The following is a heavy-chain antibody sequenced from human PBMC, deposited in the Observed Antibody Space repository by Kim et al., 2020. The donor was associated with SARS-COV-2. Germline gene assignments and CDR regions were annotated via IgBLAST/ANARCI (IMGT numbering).Heavy chain of an antibody. D-gene: IGHD3-9*01. J-gene: IGHJ4*02. CDR1: GGSFSGYY. V-gene: IGHV4-34*01. CDR3: AGGPVLRYFDWLKGNYFDY. CDR2: INHSGST. Sequence: SETLSLTCAVYGGSFSGYYWSWIRQPPGKGLEWIGEINHSGSTNYNPSLKSRVTISVDTSKNQFSLKLSSVTAADTAVYYCAGGPVLRYFDWLKGNYFDYWGQGTLVTVSS.